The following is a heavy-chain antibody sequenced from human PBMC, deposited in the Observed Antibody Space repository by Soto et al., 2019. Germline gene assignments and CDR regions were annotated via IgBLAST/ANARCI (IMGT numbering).Heavy chain of an antibody. V-gene: IGHV4-59*01. D-gene: IGHD6-13*01. CDR2: TYYRGST. CDR1: GGSISNYY. J-gene: IGHJ4*02. Sequence: QVQLQESGPGLVKPSETLSLTCTVSGGSISNYYWHWIRQPPGKGLEWIAYTYYRGSTKYNPSLKSRVTIAVDKSMNQISLKLRSVTAADTAVYYCAREVAAPGSTYFDYWGQGTRVTVSS. CDR3: AREVAAPGSTYFDY.